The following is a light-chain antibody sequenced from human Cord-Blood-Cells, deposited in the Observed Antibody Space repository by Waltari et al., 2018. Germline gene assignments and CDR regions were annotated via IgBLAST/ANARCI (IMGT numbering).Light chain of an antibody. CDR2: EVS. Sequence: QSALTQPPSVSGSPGQSVTISCTGTRSAVGSYNRVSWYQQPPGTAPKLMIYEVSNRPSGVPDRFSGSKSGNTASLTISGLQAEDEADYYCSSYTSSSTYVVFGGGTKLTVL. V-gene: IGLV2-18*02. CDR1: RSAVGSYNR. CDR3: SSYTSSSTYVV. J-gene: IGLJ2*01.